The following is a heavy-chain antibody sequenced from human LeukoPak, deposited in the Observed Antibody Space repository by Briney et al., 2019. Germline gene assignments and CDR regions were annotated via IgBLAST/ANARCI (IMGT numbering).Heavy chain of an antibody. D-gene: IGHD2/OR15-2a*01. CDR3: VSFYETY. CDR2: ISYDGSNK. CDR1: GFTFSSYG. Sequence: GSLRLSCAASGFTFSSYGMHWVRQAPGKGLEWVAVISYDGSNKYYADSVKGRFTISRDNSKNTLYLQMNSLRAEDTAVYYCVSFYETYWGRGTLVTVSS. J-gene: IGHJ4*02. V-gene: IGHV3-30*03.